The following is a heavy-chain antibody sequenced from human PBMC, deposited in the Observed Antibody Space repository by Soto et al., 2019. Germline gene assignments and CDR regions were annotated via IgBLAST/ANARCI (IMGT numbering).Heavy chain of an antibody. CDR1: GYTFTSYG. D-gene: IGHD2-2*01. Sequence: VASVKVSCKASGYTFTSYGISWVRQAPGQGLEWMGWISAYNGNTNYAQKLQGRVTMTTDTSTSTAYMELRSLRSDDTAVYYCARAPIVVVPAAIVELVNWFDPWGQGTLVTVSS. V-gene: IGHV1-18*04. CDR3: ARAPIVVVPAAIVELVNWFDP. J-gene: IGHJ5*02. CDR2: ISAYNGNT.